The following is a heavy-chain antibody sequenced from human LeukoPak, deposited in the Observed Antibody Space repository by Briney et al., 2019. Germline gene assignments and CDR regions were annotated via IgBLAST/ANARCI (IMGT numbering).Heavy chain of an antibody. CDR1: GFTFSSYW. Sequence: GGSLRLSCAASGFTFSSYWMHWFRQAPGKGLLWVSRINTDGSGTDYADSVEGRFTISRDNSKNTLYLQMNSLRAEDTAVYYCAKQQPYDSSGYSPSWGQGTLVTVSS. V-gene: IGHV3-74*01. CDR2: INTDGSGT. CDR3: AKQQPYDSSGYSPS. D-gene: IGHD3-22*01. J-gene: IGHJ4*02.